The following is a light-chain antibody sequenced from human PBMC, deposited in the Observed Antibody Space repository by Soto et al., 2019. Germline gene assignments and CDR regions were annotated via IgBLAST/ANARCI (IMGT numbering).Light chain of an antibody. V-gene: IGKV3-11*01. Sequence: EIVLTQSPATLSLSPGERATLSCRASQSVSTSLAWYQQRPGQAPRLLIYDASNRATGIPARFSGSGSGTDFTLTVSILEPEDFAVYYCQQRSNWPITFGQGTRLEIK. CDR1: QSVSTS. J-gene: IGKJ5*01. CDR2: DAS. CDR3: QQRSNWPIT.